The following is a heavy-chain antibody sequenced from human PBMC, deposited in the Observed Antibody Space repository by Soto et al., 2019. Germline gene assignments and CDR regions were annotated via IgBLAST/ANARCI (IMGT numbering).Heavy chain of an antibody. CDR3: ARDPNIVLVPAALRSYYYYYGMDV. D-gene: IGHD2-2*01. CDR2: IKQDGGEK. V-gene: IGHV3-7*01. J-gene: IGHJ6*02. CDR1: GFTFSSYW. Sequence: EVQLVESGGGLVQPGGSLRLSCAASGFTFSSYWMSWVRQAPGKGLEWVANIKQDGGEKYYVDSVKGRFTISRDNAKNSLSLQMNSLTAEDTAVYYCARDPNIVLVPAALRSYYYYYGMDVWGQGTTVTVSS.